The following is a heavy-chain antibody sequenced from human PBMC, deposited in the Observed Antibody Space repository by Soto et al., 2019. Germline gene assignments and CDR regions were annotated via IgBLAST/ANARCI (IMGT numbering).Heavy chain of an antibody. Sequence: GGSLRLSCAASGFTFSSYAMSWVRHAPGQGLEWGSAGSVSGGSTYYADSEKGRLAISRDNSKNTLYPQMNSLRAEDTAVYYCATDPHTVVTAAIWPCVDYWGQGSVVARLL. CDR3: ATDPHTVVTAAIWPCVDY. D-gene: IGHD2-2*02. V-gene: IGHV3-23*01. J-gene: IGHJ4*02. CDR2: GSVSGGST. CDR1: GFTFSSYA.